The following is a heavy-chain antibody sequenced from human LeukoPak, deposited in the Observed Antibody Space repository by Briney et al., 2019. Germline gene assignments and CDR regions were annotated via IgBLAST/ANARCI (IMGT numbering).Heavy chain of an antibody. Sequence: PGGSLRLSCAASGFTFSSYAMSWVRQAPGKGLGWVATIVSDGYKAYYADSVKGRFAISRDNSQNTVHLQMNSLRAEDTATYYCAKEIVFLFGDPWGQGALVTVSS. CDR2: IVSDGYKA. D-gene: IGHD2/OR15-2a*01. CDR1: GFTFSSYA. V-gene: IGHV3-23*01. J-gene: IGHJ5*02. CDR3: AKEIVFLFGDP.